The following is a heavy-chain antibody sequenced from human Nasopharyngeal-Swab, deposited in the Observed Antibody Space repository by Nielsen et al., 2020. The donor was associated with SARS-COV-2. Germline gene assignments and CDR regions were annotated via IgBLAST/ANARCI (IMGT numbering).Heavy chain of an antibody. V-gene: IGHV3-21*01. J-gene: IGHJ6*02. D-gene: IGHD1-14*01. CDR2: ISSSSSYI. CDR1: GFTFSSYS. Sequence: GESLKISCAASGFTFSSYSMNWVRQAPGKGLEWVSSISSSSSYIYYADSVKGRFTISRDNAKNSLYLQMNSLRAEDTAVYYCASDGSPTGRHGMDVWGQGTTVTVSS. CDR3: ASDGSPTGRHGMDV.